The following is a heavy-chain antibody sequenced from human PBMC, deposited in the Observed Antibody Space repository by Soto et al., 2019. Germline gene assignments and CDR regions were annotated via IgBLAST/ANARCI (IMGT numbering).Heavy chain of an antibody. CDR3: ARGGKYSSGWFDSYYYYYGMDV. CDR1: GYTFTSYD. V-gene: IGHV1-8*01. J-gene: IGHJ6*02. CDR2: MNPNSGDT. D-gene: IGHD6-19*01. Sequence: ASVKVSCKASGYTFTSYDINWVRQATGQGLEWMGWMNPNSGDTGYAQKFQGRVTMTRNTSISTAYMELSSLRSEDTAVYYCARGGKYSSGWFDSYYYYYGMDVWGQGTTVTSP.